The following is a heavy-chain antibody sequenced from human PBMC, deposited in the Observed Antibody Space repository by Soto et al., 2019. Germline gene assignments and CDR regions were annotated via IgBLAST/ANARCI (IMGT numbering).Heavy chain of an antibody. D-gene: IGHD4-4*01. V-gene: IGHV1-46*03. Sequence: RASVKVSCKASGYTFTSYYMHWVRQAPGQGLEWMGIINPSGGSTSYAQKFQGRVTMTRDTSTSTVYMELSSLRSGDTAVYYCARGPAPVRQQWNDYSRYGFDYWGQGTLVTVSS. CDR1: GYTFTSYY. CDR2: INPSGGST. CDR3: ARGPAPVRQQWNDYSRYGFDY. J-gene: IGHJ4*02.